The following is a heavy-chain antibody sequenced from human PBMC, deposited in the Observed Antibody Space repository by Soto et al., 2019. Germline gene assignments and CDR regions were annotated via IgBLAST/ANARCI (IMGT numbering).Heavy chain of an antibody. Sequence: GGSLRLSCAASGFTFSSYDMHWVRKAPGRGLEWVAVISYDGSTKYYADSVKGRFTISRDNSKNTLYLQMNSLRAEDTAVYYCAKDVAAAGTRWFDPWGQGALVTLTS. V-gene: IGHV3-30*18. D-gene: IGHD6-13*01. CDR1: GFTFSSYD. CDR3: AKDVAAAGTRWFDP. CDR2: ISYDGSTK. J-gene: IGHJ5*02.